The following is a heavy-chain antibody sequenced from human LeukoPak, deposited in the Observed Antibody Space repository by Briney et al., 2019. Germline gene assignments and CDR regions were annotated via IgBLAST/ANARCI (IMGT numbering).Heavy chain of an antibody. V-gene: IGHV3-48*03. Sequence: PGGSLRLSCAASGFTFSSYEMNWVRQAPGKGLEWVSYISSSGSTIYYADSVKGRFTISRDNAKNSLYLQMNSLRAEDTAVYYCARDGDIVATIRVIDYRGQGTLVTVSS. J-gene: IGHJ4*02. CDR2: ISSSGSTI. CDR3: ARDGDIVATIRVIDY. CDR1: GFTFSSYE. D-gene: IGHD5-12*01.